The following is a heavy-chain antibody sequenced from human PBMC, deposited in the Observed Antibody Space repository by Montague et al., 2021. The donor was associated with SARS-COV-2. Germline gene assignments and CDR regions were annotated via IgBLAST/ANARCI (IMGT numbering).Heavy chain of an antibody. CDR1: GGSFSDNY. CDR2: INHRGTS. J-gene: IGHJ4*02. V-gene: IGHV4-34*01. CDR3: ARGRQHFNMIVVVMTGGEYYFDY. D-gene: IGHD3-22*01. Sequence: SETLSLTCAAYGGSFSDNYWSWIRKPPGKGLEWIGEINHRGTSNYNPSLKSRVSISVDTSKNQFSLCLGSVTAADTAVYYCARGRQHFNMIVVVMTGGEYYFDYWGQGTLVTVSS.